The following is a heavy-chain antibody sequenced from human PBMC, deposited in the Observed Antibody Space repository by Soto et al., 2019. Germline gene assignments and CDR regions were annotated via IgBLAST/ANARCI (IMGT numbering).Heavy chain of an antibody. CDR1: GFTFSTYA. CDR3: AKDRDGDYGGIDY. CDR2: ITGSGGST. J-gene: IGHJ4*02. D-gene: IGHD4-17*01. Sequence: EVQLLESGGGLVQPGGSLRLSCAASGFTFSTYAMIWVRQAPGKGLEWVSVITGSGGSTYYADSVKGRFTISRDTSKNTQFLQMNSLGAADTAVYYCAKDRDGDYGGIDYWGQGTMVTVAS. V-gene: IGHV3-23*01.